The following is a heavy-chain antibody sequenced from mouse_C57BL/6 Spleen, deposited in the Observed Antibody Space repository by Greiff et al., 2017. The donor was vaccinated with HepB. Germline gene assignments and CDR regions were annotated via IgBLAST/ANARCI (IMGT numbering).Heavy chain of an antibody. CDR3: ARGLYDYGSIAMWY. V-gene: IGHV5-17*01. CDR2: ISSGSSTI. Sequence: DVMLVESGGGLVKPGGSLKLSCAASGFTFSDYGMHWVRQAPEKGLEWVAYISSGSSTIYYADTVKGRFTISRDNAKNTLFLQMTSLRSEDTAMYYCARGLYDYGSIAMWYWGEGTSVTVSS. D-gene: IGHD1-1*01. CDR1: GFTFSDYG. J-gene: IGHJ4*01.